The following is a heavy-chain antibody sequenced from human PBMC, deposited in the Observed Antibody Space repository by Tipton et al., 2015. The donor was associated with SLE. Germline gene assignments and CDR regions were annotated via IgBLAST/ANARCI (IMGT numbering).Heavy chain of an antibody. CDR1: GFTSSSHG. J-gene: IGHJ4*02. CDR2: IRYDGSNY. V-gene: IGHV3-30*02. Sequence: SLRLSCAASGFTSSSHGMHWVRQAPGKGLEWVAFIRYDGSNYYHADSVKGRFTISRDNSKNTVYLQMNSLRPEDTAVYYCVKDRASGSYCFDYWGQGRLVTVSS. D-gene: IGHD1-26*01. CDR3: VKDRASGSYCFDY.